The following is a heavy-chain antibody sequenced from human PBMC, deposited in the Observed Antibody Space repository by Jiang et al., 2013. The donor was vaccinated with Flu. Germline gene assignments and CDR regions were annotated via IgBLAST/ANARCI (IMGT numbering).Heavy chain of an antibody. Sequence: VQLLESGGGLVKPGGSLRLSCAASGFTFSSYSMNWVRQAPGKGLEWVSSISSSSSSYIYYADSVKGRFTISRDNAKNSLYLQMNSLRAEDTAVYYCARDQYCSGGSCYEYDYWGQGTLVTVSS. CDR3: ARDQYCSGGSCYEYDY. J-gene: IGHJ4*02. V-gene: IGHV3-21*01. CDR1: GFTFSSYS. D-gene: IGHD2-15*01. CDR2: ISSSSSSYI.